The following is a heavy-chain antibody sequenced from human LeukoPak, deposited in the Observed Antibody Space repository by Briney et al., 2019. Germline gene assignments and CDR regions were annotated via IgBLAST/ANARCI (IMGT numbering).Heavy chain of an antibody. D-gene: IGHD3-22*01. V-gene: IGHV4-39*07. CDR3: ARGRYYYDSSGHFDY. CDR1: GGSISTSSYY. Sequence: MASETLSLICTVSGGSISTSSYYWGWVRQPPGKGLEWIGNIFYSGSTYYSPSLKSRVTISLDTSRNQFSLKLSSVTAADTAVYYCARGRYYYDSSGHFDYWGQGTLVTVSS. CDR2: IFYSGST. J-gene: IGHJ4*02.